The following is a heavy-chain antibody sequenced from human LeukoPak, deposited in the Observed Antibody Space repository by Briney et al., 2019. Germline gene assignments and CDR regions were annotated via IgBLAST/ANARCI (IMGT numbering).Heavy chain of an antibody. D-gene: IGHD1-26*01. J-gene: IGHJ5*02. CDR3: ARVSPGMNWFDP. V-gene: IGHV1-8*01. CDR2: MNPNSGNT. CDR1: GYTFTSYD. Sequence: ASVKVSCKASGYTFTSYDINWVRQATGQGLEWMGWMNPNSGNTGYAQKFQGRVTMTRNTSISTAYMELSSLRSEDTAVYYCARVSPGMNWFDPWGQGTLVTVSS.